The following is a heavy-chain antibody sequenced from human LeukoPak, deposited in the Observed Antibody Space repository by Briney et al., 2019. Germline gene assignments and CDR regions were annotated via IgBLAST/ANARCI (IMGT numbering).Heavy chain of an antibody. V-gene: IGHV3-30*02. J-gene: IGHJ5*02. CDR1: GFTLRGYG. CDR3: AKGIAVALNWFDP. D-gene: IGHD6-19*01. CDR2: IRYDGSDK. Sequence: PGGSLRLSCAASGFTLRGYGMHWVRQAPGKGLEWVAFIRYDGSDKSYADSVKGRFTIPRDNSKNTLYLQMNSLRAEDTAVYYCAKGIAVALNWFDPWGQGTLVTVSS.